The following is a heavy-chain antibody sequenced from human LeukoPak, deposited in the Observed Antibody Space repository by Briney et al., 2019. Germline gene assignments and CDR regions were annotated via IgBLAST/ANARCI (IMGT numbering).Heavy chain of an antibody. CDR3: AKDLSIAAAGSGPYYFDH. CDR2: ISGSSGST. J-gene: IGHJ4*02. D-gene: IGHD6-13*01. CDR1: GFTFSSYS. Sequence: GGPLRLSCAASGFTFSSYSMNWVRQAPWKGLEWVSVISGSSGSTNYADSVKGRFTISRDNSKNTLYLQMNSLRAEDTAVYYCAKDLSIAAAGSGPYYFDHWGQGTLVTVSS. V-gene: IGHV3-23*01.